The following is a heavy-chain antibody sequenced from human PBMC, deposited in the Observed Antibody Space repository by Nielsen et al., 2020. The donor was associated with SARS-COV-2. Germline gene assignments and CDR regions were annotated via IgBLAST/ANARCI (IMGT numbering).Heavy chain of an antibody. Sequence: GGSLRLSCAASGFTFSSYSMNWVRQAPGKGLEWVSYISSSSSTIYYADSVKGRFTISRDNAKNSLYLQMNSLRAEDTAVYYCARWRGYFDYWGQGTLVTVSS. CDR3: ARWRGYFDY. V-gene: IGHV3-48*01. CDR2: ISSSSSTI. D-gene: IGHD3-10*01. CDR1: GFTFSSYS. J-gene: IGHJ4*02.